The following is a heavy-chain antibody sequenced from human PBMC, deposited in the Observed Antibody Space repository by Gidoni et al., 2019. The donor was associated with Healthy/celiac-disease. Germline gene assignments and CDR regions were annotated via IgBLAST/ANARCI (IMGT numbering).Heavy chain of an antibody. J-gene: IGHJ4*02. Sequence: EVQLLESGGGLVQPGGSLRLSCAASGFTFSSHAMSWVRQAPGKGLEWVSAISGSGGSTYCADSVKGRLTISRDNSKNTLYLQMNSLRAEDTAVYYCAKDRQKGSITMVRGVIDYWGQGTLVTVSS. D-gene: IGHD3-10*01. V-gene: IGHV3-23*01. CDR3: AKDRQKGSITMVRGVIDY. CDR2: ISGSGGST. CDR1: GFTFSSHA.